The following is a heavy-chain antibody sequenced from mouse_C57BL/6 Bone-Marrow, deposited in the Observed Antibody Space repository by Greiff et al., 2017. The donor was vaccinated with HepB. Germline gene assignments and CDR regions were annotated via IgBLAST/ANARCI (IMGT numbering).Heavy chain of an antibody. V-gene: IGHV10-1*01. CDR3: VRRGTYYDAMDY. CDR2: IRIESNNYAT. J-gene: IGHJ4*01. Sequence: EVQRVEPGGGFVQPKGSLKLSCAASGFSFNTYAMNWVRRAPGKGLDWVALIRIESNNYATYYADSAKDGLTISRDNSEGMLYLQMNNLKTEDSTMYYWVRRGTYYDAMDYWGQGTSVTVSS. CDR1: GFSFNTYA. D-gene: IGHD1-1*01.